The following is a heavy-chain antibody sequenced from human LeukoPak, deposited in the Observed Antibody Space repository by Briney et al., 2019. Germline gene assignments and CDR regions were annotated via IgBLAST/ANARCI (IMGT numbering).Heavy chain of an antibody. V-gene: IGHV3-53*01. CDR2: IYSGGST. CDR1: GFTVSSNY. Sequence: SGGSLRLSCAASGFTVSSNYMSWVRQAPGKGLEWVSIIYSGGSTFYADSVKGRFTISRDNSKNSLYLQMNSLRAEDTAVYYCARSLTYYDFWSGTQYYFDYWGQGTLVTVSS. J-gene: IGHJ4*02. CDR3: ARSLTYYDFWSGTQYYFDY. D-gene: IGHD3-3*01.